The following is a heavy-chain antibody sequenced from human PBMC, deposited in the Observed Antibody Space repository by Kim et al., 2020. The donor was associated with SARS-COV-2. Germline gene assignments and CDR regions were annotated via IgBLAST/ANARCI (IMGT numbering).Heavy chain of an antibody. V-gene: IGHV3-30*01. D-gene: IGHD5-12*01. CDR3: ARGHSETIVATISDQNAFDI. J-gene: IGHJ3*02. Sequence: RFTISRDNSKNTLYLQMNSLRAEDTAVYYCARGHSETIVATISDQNAFDIWGQGTMVTVSS.